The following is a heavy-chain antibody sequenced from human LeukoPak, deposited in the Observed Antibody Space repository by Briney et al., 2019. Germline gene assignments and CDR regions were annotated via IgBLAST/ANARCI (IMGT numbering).Heavy chain of an antibody. CDR1: GFTFSSYT. V-gene: IGHV3-21*01. Sequence: PGGSLRLSCAASGFTFSSYTMNWVRQAPGKGLEWVSSISSSSTYINYADSVKGRFTISRDNAKNSLYLQMNSLRAEDTAVYYCARGLGSGRHAFDIWGQGTMVTVSS. CDR2: ISSSSTYI. J-gene: IGHJ3*02. D-gene: IGHD3-10*01. CDR3: ARGLGSGRHAFDI.